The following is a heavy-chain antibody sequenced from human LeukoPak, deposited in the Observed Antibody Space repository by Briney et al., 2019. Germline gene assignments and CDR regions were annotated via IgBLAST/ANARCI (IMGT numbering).Heavy chain of an antibody. CDR2: ISSSGSTI. D-gene: IGHD6-13*01. CDR3: ARIRPGSTDAFDI. V-gene: IGHV3-48*03. Sequence: GGSLRLSCAASGFTFSSYEMNWVRQAPGKGLEWVSYISSSGSTIYYADSVKGRFTISRDNAKSSLYLQMNSLRAEDTAVYYCARIRPGSTDAFDIWGQGTMVTVSS. CDR1: GFTFSSYE. J-gene: IGHJ3*02.